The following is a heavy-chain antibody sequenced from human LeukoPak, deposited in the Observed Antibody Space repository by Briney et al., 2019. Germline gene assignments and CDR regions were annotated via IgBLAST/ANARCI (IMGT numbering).Heavy chain of an antibody. Sequence: PSETLSLTCTVSGGSISSYYWSWIRQPPGKGLEWIGEINHSGSTNYNPSLKSRVTISVDTSKNQFSLKLSSVTAADTAVYYCARGFAVAGNGEDFDYWGQGTLVTVSS. J-gene: IGHJ4*02. CDR2: INHSGST. CDR3: ARGFAVAGNGEDFDY. CDR1: GGSISSYY. V-gene: IGHV4-34*01. D-gene: IGHD6-19*01.